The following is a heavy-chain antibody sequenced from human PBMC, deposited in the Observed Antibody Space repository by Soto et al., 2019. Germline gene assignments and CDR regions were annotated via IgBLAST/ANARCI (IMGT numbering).Heavy chain of an antibody. CDR2: MFYGVST. V-gene: IGHV4-39*01. J-gene: IGHJ4*02. Sequence: SEPLSLTCTVSGSSVNSSGYYWGWILQPPGKGLEWIGSMFYGVSTYYNPSLKSRVTVSVDTSKNQFSLNLRSVTAADTAVYYCATFSFSSGPGAFDYWGQETLVTVSS. CDR3: ATFSFSSGPGAFDY. CDR1: GSSVNSSGYY. D-gene: IGHD6-19*01.